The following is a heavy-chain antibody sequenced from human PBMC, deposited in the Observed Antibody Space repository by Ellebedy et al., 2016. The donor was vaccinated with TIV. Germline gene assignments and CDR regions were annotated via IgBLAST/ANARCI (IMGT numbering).Heavy chain of an antibody. CDR3: ARRLGAGTNYFDS. V-gene: IGHV5-51*01. J-gene: IGHJ4*02. CDR1: GYSFDSYW. CDR2: VYPGDSKI. Sequence: GESLKISXRGSGYSFDSYWIGWLRQMPGKGLEYMGIVYPGDSKIIYSPSFQGQVTMSADKSISTAYLQWSSLEAADTAIYYCARRLGAGTNYFDSWGQGTRVTVSS. D-gene: IGHD3-16*01.